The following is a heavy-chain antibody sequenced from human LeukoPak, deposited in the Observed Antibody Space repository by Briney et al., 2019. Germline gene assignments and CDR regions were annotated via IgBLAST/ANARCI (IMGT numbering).Heavy chain of an antibody. Sequence: GGSLRLSCAAPGFTFSSHGMHWVRQAPGKGLEWVAFIRYDGSNKYYADSVKGRFTISRDNSKNTLYLQMNSLRAEDTAVYYCAKDRRFSFHPFDYWGQGTLVTVSS. CDR3: AKDRRFSFHPFDY. J-gene: IGHJ4*02. V-gene: IGHV3-30*02. CDR1: GFTFSSHG. D-gene: IGHD3-16*01. CDR2: IRYDGSNK.